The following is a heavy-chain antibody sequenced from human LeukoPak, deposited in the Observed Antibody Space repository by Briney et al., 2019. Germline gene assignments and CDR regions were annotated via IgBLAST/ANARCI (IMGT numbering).Heavy chain of an antibody. Sequence: GGSLRLSCAASGSTFGSYAMSWVRQAPGKGLEWVSAISGSGTFTYYADSVKGRFTISRDNSKNTLYLQLSSLRAQDTAVYYCAKDPLGPRYCSGTSCSNWFDPWGQGTLVTVSS. J-gene: IGHJ5*02. D-gene: IGHD2-2*01. V-gene: IGHV3-23*01. CDR2: ISGSGTFT. CDR1: GSTFGSYA. CDR3: AKDPLGPRYCSGTSCSNWFDP.